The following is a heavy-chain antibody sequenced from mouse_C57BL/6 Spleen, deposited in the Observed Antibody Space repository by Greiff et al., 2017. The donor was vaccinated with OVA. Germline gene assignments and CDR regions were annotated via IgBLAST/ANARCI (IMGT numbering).Heavy chain of an antibody. CDR1: GFTFSDYG. Sequence: EVKVVESGGGLVKPGGSLKLSCAASGFTFSDYGMHWVRQAPEKGLEWVAYISSGSSTIYYADTVKGRFTISRDNAKNTLFLQMTSLRSEDTAMYYCARRDYYYGSSYLYAMDYWGQGTSVTVSS. J-gene: IGHJ4*01. CDR2: ISSGSSTI. CDR3: ARRDYYYGSSYLYAMDY. V-gene: IGHV5-17*01. D-gene: IGHD1-1*01.